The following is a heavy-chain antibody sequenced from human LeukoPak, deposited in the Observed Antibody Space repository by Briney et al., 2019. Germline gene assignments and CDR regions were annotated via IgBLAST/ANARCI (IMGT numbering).Heavy chain of an antibody. CDR2: IYNSGNT. CDR1: GLTVSSNY. Sequence: GGSLRLSCAASGLTVSSNYMSWVRQAPGKGLEWVSVIYNSGNTYYADSVKGRFTISRDNSKNTLYLQMSSLRAEDTAVYYCAREVIYGAFDIWGQGTMVTVSS. CDR3: AREVIYGAFDI. J-gene: IGHJ3*02. D-gene: IGHD2/OR15-2a*01. V-gene: IGHV3-53*01.